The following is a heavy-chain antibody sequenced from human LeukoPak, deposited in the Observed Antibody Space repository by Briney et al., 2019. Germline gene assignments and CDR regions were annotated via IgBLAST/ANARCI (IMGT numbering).Heavy chain of an antibody. V-gene: IGHV4-59*08. CDR3: ARLPYYYDSHGFRDYHYYMDV. D-gene: IGHD3-22*01. Sequence: PSETLSPTCTVADDSISSYYWTWIRQSPGKGLEWLAYMFFSGATTYNPSLRSRVTVLVDTSKNQFSLKLSSVTAADTAVYYCARLPYYYDSHGFRDYHYYMDVWGKGTTVTVSS. CDR2: MFFSGAT. CDR1: DDSISSYY. J-gene: IGHJ6*03.